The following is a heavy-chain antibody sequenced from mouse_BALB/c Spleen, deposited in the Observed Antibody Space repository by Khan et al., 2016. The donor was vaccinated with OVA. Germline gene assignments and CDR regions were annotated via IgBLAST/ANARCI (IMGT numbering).Heavy chain of an antibody. J-gene: IGHJ3*01. CDR2: ISPGSGDT. D-gene: IGHD1-2*01. CDR1: GYTFTDYY. CDR3: ARRNYFGYTFAY. Sequence: QVQLQQSGAELARPGASVKLSCKASGYTFTDYYINWVKQRTGQGLEWIGEISPGSGDTYYNERFKGKATLTEDKSSSTAYMQLSSLTSEASAFYFCARRNYFGYTFAYWGQGTLVTVSA. V-gene: IGHV1-77*01.